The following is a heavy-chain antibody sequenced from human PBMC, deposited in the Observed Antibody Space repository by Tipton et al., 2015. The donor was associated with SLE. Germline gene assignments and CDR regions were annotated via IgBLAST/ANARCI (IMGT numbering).Heavy chain of an antibody. CDR3: ARLRFLADAFDI. Sequence: TLSLTCTVSGGSISSYYWSWIRQPPGKGLEWIGYIYYSGSTNYNPSLKSRVTISVDTSKNQFSPKLSSVTAADTAVYYCARLRFLADAFDIWGQGTMVTVSS. V-gene: IGHV4-59*01. D-gene: IGHD3-3*01. CDR2: IYYSGST. CDR1: GGSISSYY. J-gene: IGHJ3*02.